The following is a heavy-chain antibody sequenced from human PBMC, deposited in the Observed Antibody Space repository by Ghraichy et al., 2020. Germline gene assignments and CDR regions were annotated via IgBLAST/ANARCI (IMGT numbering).Heavy chain of an antibody. J-gene: IGHJ4*02. Sequence: SQTLSLTCTVSGGSISSYYWSWIRQPPGKGLEWIGYIYYSGSTNYNPSLKSRVTISVDTSKNQFSLKLSSVTAADTAVYYCARGIVGATSFDYWGQGTLVTVSS. V-gene: IGHV4-59*01. CDR1: GGSISSYY. D-gene: IGHD1-26*01. CDR3: ARGIVGATSFDY. CDR2: IYYSGST.